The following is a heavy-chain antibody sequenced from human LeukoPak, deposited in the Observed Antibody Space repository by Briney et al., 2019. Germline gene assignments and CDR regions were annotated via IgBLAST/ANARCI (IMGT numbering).Heavy chain of an antibody. CDR3: ARGGFGELWAPFDY. CDR2: IYPGDSDT. V-gene: IGHV5-51*01. D-gene: IGHD3-10*01. Sequence: GESLKISCKGSGYRFSSYWIAWVRQMPGKGLEWIGIIYPGDSDTRNSPSFQGQVTISVDRSISTAYLQWSSLKASDTAMYYCARGGFGELWAPFDYWGQGTLVTVSS. CDR1: GYRFSSYW. J-gene: IGHJ4*02.